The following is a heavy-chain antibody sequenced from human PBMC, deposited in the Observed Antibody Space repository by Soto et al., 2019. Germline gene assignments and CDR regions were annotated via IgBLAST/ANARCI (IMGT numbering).Heavy chain of an antibody. CDR2: ISPYNGDT. J-gene: IGHJ6*03. CDR1: GYTFTSHG. D-gene: IGHD3-10*01. Sequence: QVQLVQSGAEVKKPGASVKVSCKTSGYTFTSHGISWVRQAPGQGLEWMGWISPYNGDTNYAQKLQGRVSVTTDSSTRTACRELRSLRSEDTAVYYCARMVRGSTVGYYYYMDVWGKGTTVTVSS. CDR3: ARMVRGSTVGYYYYMDV. V-gene: IGHV1-18*01.